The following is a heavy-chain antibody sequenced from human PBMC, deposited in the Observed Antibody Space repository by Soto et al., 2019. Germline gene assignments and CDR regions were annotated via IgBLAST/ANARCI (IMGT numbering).Heavy chain of an antibody. CDR1: GFTFSSYA. V-gene: IGHV3-30-3*01. CDR3: ARNRDSSGYYTSWDY. J-gene: IGHJ4*02. D-gene: IGHD3-22*01. Sequence: QVQLVESGGGVVQPGRSLRLSCAASGFTFSSYAMHWVRQAPGKGLEWVAVISYDGSNKYYADSVKGRFTISRDNSKNTLYLQMNSLRAEDTAVYYCARNRDSSGYYTSWDYWGQGTLVTVSS. CDR2: ISYDGSNK.